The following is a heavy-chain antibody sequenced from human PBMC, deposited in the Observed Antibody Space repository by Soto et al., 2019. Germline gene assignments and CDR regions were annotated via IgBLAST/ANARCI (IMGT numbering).Heavy chain of an antibody. D-gene: IGHD3-22*01. V-gene: IGHV4-59*08. CDR2: IYYSGST. Sequence: PSETLSLTCAVSGVSISSSYYWSWIRQPPGKGLEWIGYIYYSGSTNYNPSLKSRVTISVDTSKNQFSLKLSSVTAADTAVYYCARHGYYDSSGYPYAFDIWGQGTMVTVSS. CDR1: GVSISSSYY. J-gene: IGHJ3*02. CDR3: ARHGYYDSSGYPYAFDI.